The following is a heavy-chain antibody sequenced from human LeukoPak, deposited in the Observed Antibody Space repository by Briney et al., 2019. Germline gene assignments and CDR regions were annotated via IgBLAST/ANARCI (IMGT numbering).Heavy chain of an antibody. Sequence: PSQTLSLTCTVSGGSISSGGYYWSWIRQHPGKGLEWIGYIYYSGSTYYNPSLKSRVTISVDTSKNQFSLKLSSVTAAGTAVYYCARGNGDYDISTGYYEGGYNWFDPWGQGTLVTVSS. CDR2: IYYSGST. CDR1: GGSISSGGYY. V-gene: IGHV4-31*03. D-gene: IGHD3-9*01. CDR3: ARGNGDYDISTGYYEGGYNWFDP. J-gene: IGHJ5*02.